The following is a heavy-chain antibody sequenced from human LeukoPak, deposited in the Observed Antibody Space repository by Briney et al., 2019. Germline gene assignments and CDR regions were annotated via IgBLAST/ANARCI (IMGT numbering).Heavy chain of an antibody. J-gene: IGHJ5*02. CDR1: GYTFTDYY. D-gene: IGHD4/OR15-4a*01. CDR2: VNPKSGAT. CDR3: ARAHEYGWFDP. Sequence: ASVKVSCKTSGYTFTDYYLHWLRQAPGQGLKWMGWVNPKSGATNYAQRFQGRVTMTWQTSISTGNMELSSLRSDDTAVYYCARAHEYGWFDPWGQGTLVTVSS. V-gene: IGHV1-2*02.